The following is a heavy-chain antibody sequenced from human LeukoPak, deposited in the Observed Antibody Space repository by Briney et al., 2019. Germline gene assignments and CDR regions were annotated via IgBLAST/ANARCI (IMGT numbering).Heavy chain of an antibody. CDR1: GGSISSSSYY. J-gene: IGHJ4*02. CDR3: ARHYGSGSYYADY. Sequence: KPSETLSLTCTVSGGSISSSSYYWGWIRQPPGMGLEWIGSIYYSGSTYYNPSLKSRVTISVDTSKNQFSLKLSSVTAADTAVYYCARHYGSGSYYADYWGQGTLVTVSS. D-gene: IGHD3-10*01. CDR2: IYYSGST. V-gene: IGHV4-39*01.